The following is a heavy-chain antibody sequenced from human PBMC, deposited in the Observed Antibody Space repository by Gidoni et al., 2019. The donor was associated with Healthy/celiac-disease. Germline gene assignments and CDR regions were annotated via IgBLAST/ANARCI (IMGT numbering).Heavy chain of an antibody. Sequence: QVQLQESGPGLVKPSETLSLTCTVSGYAISRGYYWGWIRPPPGKGLEWIGSIYHSGSPYYNPPLKSRATISVDTSKNQFSLKLSSVTAADTAVYYCAGSDYGDYSAIDYWGQGTLVTVSS. CDR2: IYHSGSP. CDR1: GYAISRGYY. J-gene: IGHJ4*02. D-gene: IGHD4-17*01. V-gene: IGHV4-38-2*02. CDR3: AGSDYGDYSAIDY.